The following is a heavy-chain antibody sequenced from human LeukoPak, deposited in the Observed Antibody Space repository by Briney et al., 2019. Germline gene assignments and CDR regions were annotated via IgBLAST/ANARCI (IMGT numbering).Heavy chain of an antibody. D-gene: IGHD3-3*01. CDR3: ARDRDADFWSGYKDDAFDY. CDR1: GFTFDDYE. J-gene: IGHJ4*02. V-gene: IGHV3-21*01. Sequence: GGSLRLSCAASGFTFDDYEMSWVRQAPGKGLEWVSSISTSSSYKYYADSVKGRFTISRDNAKNSLYLQMNSLRAEDTAVYYCARDRDADFWSGYKDDAFDYWGQGTLVTVSS. CDR2: ISTSSSYK.